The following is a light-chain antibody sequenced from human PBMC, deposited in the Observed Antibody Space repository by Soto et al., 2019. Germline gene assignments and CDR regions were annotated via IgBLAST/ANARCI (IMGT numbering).Light chain of an antibody. V-gene: IGKV3-20*01. CDR1: QSVADNY. CDR2: AAS. CDR3: QKYNQWPWT. J-gene: IGKJ1*01. Sequence: EIVLTQSPGTLSLSPGERATLSCRASQSVADNYLAWYQQRPGQPPRLLIYAASRRATGIPDTFSGSGSGTDFTLTITRLEPEDFGIYYCQKYNQWPWTFGPGTKVDIK.